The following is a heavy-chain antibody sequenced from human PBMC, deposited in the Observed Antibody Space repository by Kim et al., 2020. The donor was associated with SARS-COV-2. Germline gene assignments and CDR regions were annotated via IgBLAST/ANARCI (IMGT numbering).Heavy chain of an antibody. D-gene: IGHD3-10*01. CDR1: GFTFSSCA. V-gene: IGHV3-30-3*01. Sequence: GGSLRLSCAASGFTFSSCAMHWVRQAPGKGLEWVAVITYGGSNKNYADSVRGRFTISRDNSKNTLYLQMNSLRDEDTALYYCARDPRSRLRGLTYYYYG. CDR2: ITYGGSNK. J-gene: IGHJ6*01. CDR3: ARDPRSRLRGLTYYYYG.